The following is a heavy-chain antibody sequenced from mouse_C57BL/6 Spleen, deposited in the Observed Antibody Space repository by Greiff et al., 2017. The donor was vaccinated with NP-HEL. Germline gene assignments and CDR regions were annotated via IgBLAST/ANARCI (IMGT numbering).Heavy chain of an antibody. Sequence: EVQLQQSGAELVRPGASVKLSCTASGFNIKAYYMHWVKQRPAPGLEWIGMIDPEDGDSESAPKFQGKATMTADTSSNTAYLQLSSLTSEDTAVYYCTTAPYSNYGAMDYWGQGTSVTVSS. J-gene: IGHJ4*01. CDR1: GFNIKAYY. D-gene: IGHD2-5*01. V-gene: IGHV14-1*01. CDR3: TTAPYSNYGAMDY. CDR2: IDPEDGDS.